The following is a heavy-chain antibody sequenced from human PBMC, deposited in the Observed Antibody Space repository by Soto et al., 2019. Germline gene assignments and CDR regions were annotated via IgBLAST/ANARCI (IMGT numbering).Heavy chain of an antibody. CDR2: MDPNNGDT. D-gene: IGHD2-21*02. Sequence: ASVKVSCTASGYTFTSYDINWVRQATGQGLEWMGWMDPNNGDTGYAQKFQGRVTMTRNISISIAYMEVTNLRSEDTAVYYCARNNHRLTCLDLWGQGTLVTVSS. CDR1: GYTFTSYD. J-gene: IGHJ5*02. CDR3: ARNNHRLTCLDL. V-gene: IGHV1-8*02.